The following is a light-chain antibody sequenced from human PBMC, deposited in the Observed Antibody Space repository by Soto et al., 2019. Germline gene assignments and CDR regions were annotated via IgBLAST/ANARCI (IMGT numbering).Light chain of an antibody. V-gene: IGKV3-20*01. CDR3: QQYSSSPRT. CDR2: DAS. Sequence: EIALTQSPGILYLSPGDRATLYCRASQTISSGFLAWYQQKVGQAPRLLIYDASNRATGVPDRFSGSGSGTGFSLTISRLEPEDFAVYHCQQYSSSPRTFGQGTRLEIK. J-gene: IGKJ5*01. CDR1: QTISSGF.